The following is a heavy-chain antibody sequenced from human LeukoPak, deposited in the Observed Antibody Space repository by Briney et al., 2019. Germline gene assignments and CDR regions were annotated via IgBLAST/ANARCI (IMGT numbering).Heavy chain of an antibody. Sequence: SETLSLTCAVYGGSISGYYWSWIRQPPGKGLEWIGEINHSGSTNYNPSLKSRVTISVDTSKNQFSLKLSSVTAADTAVYYCARHRNWLLSTAFSWFDPWGQGTLVTVSS. CDR2: INHSGST. D-gene: IGHD3-9*01. CDR1: GGSISGYY. V-gene: IGHV4-34*01. J-gene: IGHJ5*02. CDR3: ARHRNWLLSTAFSWFDP.